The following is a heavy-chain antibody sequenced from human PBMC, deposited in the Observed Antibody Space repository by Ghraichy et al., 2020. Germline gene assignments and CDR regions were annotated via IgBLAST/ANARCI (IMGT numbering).Heavy chain of an antibody. CDR2: IYYSGST. D-gene: IGHD3-10*01. V-gene: IGHV4-59*01. J-gene: IGHJ6*02. CDR1: GGSISSYY. Sequence: SETLSLTCTVSGGSISSYYWSWIRQPPGKGLEWIGYIYYSGSTNYNPSLKSRVTISVDTSKNQFSLKLSSVTAADTAVYYCARDTPYGSGSYYNVLRYYYYGMDGWGQGTTVNVSS. CDR3: ARDTPYGSGSYYNVLRYYYYGMDG.